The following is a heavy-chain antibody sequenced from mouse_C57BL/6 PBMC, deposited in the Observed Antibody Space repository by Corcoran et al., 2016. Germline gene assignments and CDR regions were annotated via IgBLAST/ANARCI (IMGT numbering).Heavy chain of an antibody. V-gene: IGHV1-26*01. J-gene: IGHJ4*01. CDR2: INPNNGGT. CDR3: ARRRDYDGYYYAMDY. D-gene: IGHD2-4*01. Sequence: EVQLQQSGPELVKPGASVKISCKASEYTFTDYYMNWVKQSHGKSLEWIGDINPNNGGTSYNQKFKGKATLTVDKSSSTAYMELRSLTSEDSAVYYCARRRDYDGYYYAMDYWGQGTSVTVSS. CDR1: EYTFTDYY.